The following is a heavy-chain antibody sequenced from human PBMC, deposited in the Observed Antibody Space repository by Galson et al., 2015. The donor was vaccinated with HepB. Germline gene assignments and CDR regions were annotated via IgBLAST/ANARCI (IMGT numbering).Heavy chain of an antibody. CDR1: GFPFSRYA. V-gene: IGHV3-64*01. D-gene: IGHD2-15*01. CDR2: ISSTGGST. CDR3: ARVYIYCGGGSCYRDYYYYYMDV. J-gene: IGHJ6*03. Sequence: SLRLSCAASGFPFSRYAMQWVRQAPGKGLEYVSAISSTGGSTYYANSVKDRFIISRDNSKSTLYLQMGSLRAEDMAVYYCARVYIYCGGGSCYRDYYYYYMDVCGKGTTVTVSS.